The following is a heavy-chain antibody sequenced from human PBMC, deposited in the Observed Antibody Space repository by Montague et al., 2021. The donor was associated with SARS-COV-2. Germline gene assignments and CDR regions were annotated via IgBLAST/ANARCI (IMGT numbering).Heavy chain of an antibody. V-gene: IGHV4-59*01. CDR2: VYYNGNT. CDR3: ARGSKWTHYFDY. D-gene: IGHD1-26*01. J-gene: IGHJ4*02. CDR1: GGSLSSYY. Sequence: SETLSLTCNVSGGSLSSYYWSWIRQPPGKGLEWIGYVYYNGNTNXNPSLKSRIILSVDTSKNHFSLKVSSVTAADTAAYYCARGSKWTHYFDYWGQGTLVTVSS.